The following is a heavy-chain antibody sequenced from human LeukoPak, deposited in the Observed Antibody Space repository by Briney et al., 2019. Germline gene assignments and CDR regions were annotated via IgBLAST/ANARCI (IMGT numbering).Heavy chain of an antibody. Sequence: PGGSLRLSCAASGFTFSSYGMHWVRQAPGTGLEGGAVISYDGSNKYYADSVKGRFTISRDNSKITVYLQMNSLRAEDTAVYYCANCYYDSSGYFPDYWGQGTMVTVSS. J-gene: IGHJ4*02. CDR3: ANCYYDSSGYFPDY. D-gene: IGHD3-22*01. CDR2: ISYDGSNK. V-gene: IGHV3-30*18. CDR1: GFTFSSYG.